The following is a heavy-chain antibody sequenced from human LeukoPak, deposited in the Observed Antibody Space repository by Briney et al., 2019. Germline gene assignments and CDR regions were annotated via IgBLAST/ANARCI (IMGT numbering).Heavy chain of an antibody. CDR3: ARSGTSVRGVTRLFDY. V-gene: IGHV4-59*08. Sequence: SETLSLTCTVSGGSISSYYWSWIRQPPGKGLEWIGYIYYSGSTNYNPSLKSRVTISVDTSKNQFSLKLSSVTAADTAVYYCARSGTSVRGVTRLFDYWGQGTLVTVSS. CDR1: GGSISSYY. J-gene: IGHJ4*02. D-gene: IGHD3-10*01. CDR2: IYYSGST.